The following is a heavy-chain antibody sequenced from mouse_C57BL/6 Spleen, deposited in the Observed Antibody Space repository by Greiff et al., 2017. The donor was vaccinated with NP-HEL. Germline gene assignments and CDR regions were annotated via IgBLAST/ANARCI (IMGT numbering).Heavy chain of an antibody. CDR2: ISYDGSN. V-gene: IGHV3-6*01. CDR1: GYSITSGYY. J-gene: IGHJ2*01. D-gene: IGHD3-2*02. Sequence: EVQLQESGPGLVKPSQSLSLTCSVTGYSITSGYYWNWIRQFPGNKLEWMGYISYDGSNNYNPSLKNRISITRDTSKNQFFLKLNSVTTEDTATYYCARGGTAQAYYFDYWGQGTTLTVSS. CDR3: ARGGTAQAYYFDY.